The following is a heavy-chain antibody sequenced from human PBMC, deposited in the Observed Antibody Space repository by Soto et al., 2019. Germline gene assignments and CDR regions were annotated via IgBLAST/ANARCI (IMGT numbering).Heavy chain of an antibody. CDR1: GYTFTNYG. CDR2: VSAYNRNT. Sequence: QVRLVQSGLEVKKPGASVRLSCKTSGYTFTNYGVTWVRQAPGQGREWMGWVSAYNRNTNYAQKFEDRVIMTAYTSTSTAYLELRNLKSDDTAVYYCARGRQWAPLLYWGEGTRVTVS. J-gene: IGHJ4*02. V-gene: IGHV1-18*04. D-gene: IGHD1-26*01. CDR3: ARGRQWAPLLY.